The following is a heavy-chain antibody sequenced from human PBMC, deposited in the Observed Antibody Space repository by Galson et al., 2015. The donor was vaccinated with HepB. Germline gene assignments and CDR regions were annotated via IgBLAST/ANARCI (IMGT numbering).Heavy chain of an antibody. Sequence: SLRLSCAASGFTVSNNYMSWVRQAPGKGLEWVSVIYSGGDIYYLDSVKGRFTISRDSSKSTLFLQMNSLRPEDTAVYYCAKGKRGAGSDDWGRGTLVTVSP. CDR3: AKGKRGAGSDD. CDR2: IYSGGDI. D-gene: IGHD6-19*01. CDR1: GFTVSNNY. J-gene: IGHJ4*02. V-gene: IGHV3-66*02.